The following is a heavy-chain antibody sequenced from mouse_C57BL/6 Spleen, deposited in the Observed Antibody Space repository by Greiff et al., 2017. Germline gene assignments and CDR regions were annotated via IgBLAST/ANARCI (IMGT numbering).Heavy chain of an antibody. D-gene: IGHD2-4*01. Sequence: QVQLHHPFSHLFNPFSSLKMSCKASGYTFTSYWITWVKQRPGQGLEWIGDIYPGSGSTNYNEKFKSKATLTVDTSSSTAYMQLSSLTSEDSAVYYCARGGDYAFDYWGQGTTLTVSS. J-gene: IGHJ2*01. CDR1: GYTFTSYW. V-gene: IGHV1-55*01. CDR2: IYPGSGST. CDR3: ARGGDYAFDY.